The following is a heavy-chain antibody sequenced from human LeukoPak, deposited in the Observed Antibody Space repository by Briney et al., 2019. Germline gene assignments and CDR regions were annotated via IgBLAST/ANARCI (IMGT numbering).Heavy chain of an antibody. J-gene: IGHJ5*02. V-gene: IGHV1-2*02. CDR1: GYTFTGHY. CDR2: INPNSGGT. D-gene: IGHD2-2*01. Sequence: ASVKVSCKASGYTFTGHYIHWVRQAPGQGLEWMGWINPNSGGTNHAQKFQGRVTMTRDTSISSAYMELYRLRYDDTAVYYCATGGDIAVTPYNYFDPWGQGTLVTVSS. CDR3: ATGGDIAVTPYNYFDP.